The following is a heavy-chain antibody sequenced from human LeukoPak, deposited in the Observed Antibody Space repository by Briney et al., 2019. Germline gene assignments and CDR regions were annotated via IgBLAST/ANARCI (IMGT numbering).Heavy chain of an antibody. Sequence: AGSLRLSCAASGFTFSSYAMTWLRQGPGKGLECVSAISGSGGSTYYAYSVKGRLTISRDNSKNTLYLQMNSLRAEDTAVYYCAKGTLGYCSGGSCYPLDYWGQGTLVTVSS. J-gene: IGHJ4*02. D-gene: IGHD2-15*01. CDR3: AKGTLGYCSGGSCYPLDY. CDR1: GFTFSSYA. V-gene: IGHV3-23*01. CDR2: ISGSGGST.